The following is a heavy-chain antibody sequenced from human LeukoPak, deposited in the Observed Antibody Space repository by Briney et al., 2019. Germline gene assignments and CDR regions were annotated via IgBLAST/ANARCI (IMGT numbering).Heavy chain of an antibody. V-gene: IGHV3-23*01. J-gene: IGHJ4*02. CDR3: AISTGQKRVLSTY. CDR1: GFTFSSYA. Sequence: GGSLRLSCAASGFTFSSYAMSWVRQAPGKGLEWVSGIRDSGGYTYYADSVKGHFTISRDNSKNTLFLQMNRLRAEDTAVYYCAISTGQKRVLSTYWGQGTLVTVSS. CDR2: IRDSGGYT. D-gene: IGHD6-25*01.